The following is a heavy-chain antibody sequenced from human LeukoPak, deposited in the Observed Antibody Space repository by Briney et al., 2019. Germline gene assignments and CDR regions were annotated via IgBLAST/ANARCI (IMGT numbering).Heavy chain of an antibody. CDR3: VRESGIWSGRGIGRPLDV. CDR1: GFIVSNNY. V-gene: IGHV3-66*01. J-gene: IGHJ6*04. D-gene: IGHD3-3*01. Sequence: PGGSLRLSCVASGFIVSNNYMSWVRQAPGMGLEWVSTIYRGGSSFYADSVKGRFTISRDNSKNTLYLQMDSLRAEDTAVYHCVRESGIWSGRGIGRPLDVWGKGTTVTVSS. CDR2: IYRGGSS.